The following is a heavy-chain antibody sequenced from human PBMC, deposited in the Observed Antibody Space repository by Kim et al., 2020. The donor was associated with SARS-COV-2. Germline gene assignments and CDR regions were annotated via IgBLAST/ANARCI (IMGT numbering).Heavy chain of an antibody. CDR3: ARGLTRWFDP. Sequence: SETLSLTCAVYGGSFSGYYWSWIRQPPGKGLEWIGEINHSGSTNYNPSLKSRVTISVDTSKNQFSLKLSSVTAADTAVYYCARGLTRWFDPWGQGTLVTVSS. CDR1: GGSFSGYY. D-gene: IGHD3-10*01. V-gene: IGHV4-34*01. J-gene: IGHJ5*02. CDR2: INHSGST.